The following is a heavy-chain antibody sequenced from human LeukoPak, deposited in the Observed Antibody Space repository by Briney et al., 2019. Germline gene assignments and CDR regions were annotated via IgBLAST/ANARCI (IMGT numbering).Heavy chain of an antibody. D-gene: IGHD2-2*01. Sequence: EGSLRLSCAASGFTFSSYWMSWVRQAPGKGLEWVANIKHDVSEKYYVDSVKGRFTISRDNAKNSLYLQMNSLRAEDTAVYYCARARFCSSASCYLDYWGQGTLVTVSS. CDR2: IKHDVSEK. CDR1: GFTFSSYW. CDR3: ARARFCSSASCYLDY. V-gene: IGHV3-7*03. J-gene: IGHJ4*02.